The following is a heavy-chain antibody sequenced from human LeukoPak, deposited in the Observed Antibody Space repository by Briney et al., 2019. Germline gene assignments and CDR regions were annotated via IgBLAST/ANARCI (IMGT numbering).Heavy chain of an antibody. CDR2: IRSKANSYAT. Sequence: GSLKLSCATSGFTFSGSAIHWVRQASGKGLEWVGRIRSKANSYATTDAASVKGRFTISRDDSKNTAYLQMNSLKTEDTAVYYCTRPSYDSSVGVVYWGQGTLVTVSS. V-gene: IGHV3-73*01. D-gene: IGHD3-22*01. CDR3: TRPSYDSSVGVVY. J-gene: IGHJ4*02. CDR1: GFTFSGSA.